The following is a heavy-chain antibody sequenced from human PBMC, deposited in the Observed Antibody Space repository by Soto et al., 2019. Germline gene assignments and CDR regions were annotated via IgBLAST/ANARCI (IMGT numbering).Heavy chain of an antibody. Sequence: RLSCAVSGFTFNRYWMKSVRHAPGRGLEWMGNINQDGSEKHYVDSVKGRFTISRDNAKDSVYLQMNSLKAEDTAMYYCARGGYDYSNPFDYWGQGTLVTVSS. CDR1: GFTFNRYW. J-gene: IGHJ4*02. D-gene: IGHD4-4*01. V-gene: IGHV3-7*04. CDR2: INQDGSEK. CDR3: ARGGYDYSNPFDY.